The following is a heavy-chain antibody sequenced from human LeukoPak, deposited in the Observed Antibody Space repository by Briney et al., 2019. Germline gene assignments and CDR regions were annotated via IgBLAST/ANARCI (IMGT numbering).Heavy chain of an antibody. D-gene: IGHD2-2*01. CDR1: GYTFTSYG. J-gene: IGHJ6*03. CDR3: ARVIRGYCSSTSCPNYYYYYMDV. Sequence: ASVKVSCKASGYTFTSYGISWVRQAPGQGLEWMGWISAYNGNTNYAQKLQGRVTMTTDTSTSTAYMELRSLRSDDTAVYYCARVIRGYCSSTSCPNYYYYYMDVWGKGTTVTVSS. CDR2: ISAYNGNT. V-gene: IGHV1-18*01.